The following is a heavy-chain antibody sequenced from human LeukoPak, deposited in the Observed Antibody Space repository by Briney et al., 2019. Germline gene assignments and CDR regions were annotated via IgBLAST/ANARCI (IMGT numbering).Heavy chain of an antibody. CDR2: INHSGST. J-gene: IGHJ4*02. Sequence: SETLSLTCAVYGGSFSGYSWNWIRRPPGKGLEWIGEINHSGSTTYNPSLKSRVTISVDTSKNQFSLKLSSVTAADTAVYYCATSPATSRNYWGQGTLVTVSS. CDR1: GGSFSGYS. V-gene: IGHV4-34*01. D-gene: IGHD2-15*01. CDR3: ATSPATSRNY.